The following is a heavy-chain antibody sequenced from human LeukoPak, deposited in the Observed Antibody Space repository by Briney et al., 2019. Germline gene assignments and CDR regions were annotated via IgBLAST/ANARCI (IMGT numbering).Heavy chain of an antibody. CDR3: AETTRYGDYDSYYYYYMDV. J-gene: IGHJ6*03. Sequence: SETLSLTCTVSGGSISSYYWSWIRQPPGKGLEWIGYIYTSGSTNYNPSLKSRVTISVDTSKNQFSLKLSSVTAADTAVYYCAETTRYGDYDSYYYYYMDVWGKGTTVTVSS. CDR1: GGSISSYY. CDR2: IYTSGST. D-gene: IGHD4-17*01. V-gene: IGHV4-4*09.